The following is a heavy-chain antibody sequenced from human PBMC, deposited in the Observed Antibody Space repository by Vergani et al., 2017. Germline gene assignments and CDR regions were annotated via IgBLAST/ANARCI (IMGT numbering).Heavy chain of an antibody. CDR2: INHSGST. Sequence: QVQLQESGPGLVKPSETLSLTCTVSGGSISSYYWSWIRQPPGKGLEWIGEINHSGSTNYNPSPKSRVTISVDTSKKQFSLKLSSVTAADTALYYCARRYSGSFFDYWGQGTLVTVSS. D-gene: IGHD1-26*01. J-gene: IGHJ4*02. V-gene: IGHV4-34*01. CDR1: GGSISSYY. CDR3: ARRYSGSFFDY.